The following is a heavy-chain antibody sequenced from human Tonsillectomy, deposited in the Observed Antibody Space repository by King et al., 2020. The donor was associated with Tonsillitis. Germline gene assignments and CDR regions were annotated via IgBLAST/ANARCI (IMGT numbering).Heavy chain of an antibody. CDR2: IIPIFGTA. CDR1: GGTFSSYA. Sequence: QLVQSGAEVKKPGSSVKVSCKASGGTFSSYAISWVRQAPGKGLEWMGGIIPIFGTANYAQKFQGRGTITADEYTSTAYMVLSSLRSEDTAVYYCATATPGTGTTWRVDWTLDYWGQGTLVTVSS. CDR3: ATATPGTGTTWRVDWTLDY. V-gene: IGHV1-69*01. J-gene: IGHJ4*02. D-gene: IGHD4-17*01.